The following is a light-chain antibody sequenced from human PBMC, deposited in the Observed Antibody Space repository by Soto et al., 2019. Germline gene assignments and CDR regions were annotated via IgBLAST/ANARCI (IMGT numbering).Light chain of an antibody. J-gene: IGKJ5*01. CDR3: QQYNSNAP. Sequence: DIQVTQSPSTLSASVGDRVTITCRASQSISSWLAWYQQKPGKAPKLLIYDASTSESGVPSRFSGSGSGTEFALTISILQPDDFATYYCQQYNSNAPVGQGTRLESK. CDR1: QSISSW. CDR2: DAS. V-gene: IGKV1-5*01.